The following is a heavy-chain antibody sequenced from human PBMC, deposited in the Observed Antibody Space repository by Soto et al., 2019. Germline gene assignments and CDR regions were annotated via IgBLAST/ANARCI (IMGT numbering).Heavy chain of an antibody. J-gene: IGHJ4*02. V-gene: IGHV3-48*01. Sequence: EVQLVESGGGLVQHGGSLRLSCAASGFTFSSYSMNWVRQAPGKGLEWVSYISSSSSTIYYADSVKGRFTISRDNAKNSLYLQMNRRRAEDTAVYYCARDSDDSSGYYLLGVYYFDYGGQGTLVTVSS. CDR1: GFTFSSYS. D-gene: IGHD3-22*01. CDR3: ARDSDDSSGYYLLGVYYFDY. CDR2: ISSSSSTI.